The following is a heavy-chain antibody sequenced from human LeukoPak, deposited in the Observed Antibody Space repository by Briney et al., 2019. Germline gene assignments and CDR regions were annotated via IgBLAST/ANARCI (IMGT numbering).Heavy chain of an antibody. Sequence: GGSLRLSCAASGFTFSSYAMSWVRQAPGKGLEWASGISGSGGGTHYADSVKGRFTISRDNSKNTLDLQMNSLRAEDTAVYYLGKGCMDSFDYGGRGPRFPASS. CDR3: GKGCMDSFDY. D-gene: IGHD2-8*01. CDR1: GFTFSSYA. V-gene: IGHV3-23*01. CDR2: ISGSGGGT. J-gene: IGHJ4*02.